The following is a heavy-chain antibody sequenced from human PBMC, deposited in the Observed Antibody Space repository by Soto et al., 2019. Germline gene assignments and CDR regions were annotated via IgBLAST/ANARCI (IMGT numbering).Heavy chain of an antibody. J-gene: IGHJ3*02. D-gene: IGHD1-26*01. CDR2: IYYSGST. CDR3: ARQLRAANAFDI. Sequence: SETLSLTCTVSGGSISSGGYYWSWIRQHPGKGLEWIGYIYYSGSTYYNPSLKSRVTISVDTSKNQFSLKLSSVTAADTAVYYCARQLRAANAFDIWGQGKMVTVSS. V-gene: IGHV4-31*03. CDR1: GGSISSGGYY.